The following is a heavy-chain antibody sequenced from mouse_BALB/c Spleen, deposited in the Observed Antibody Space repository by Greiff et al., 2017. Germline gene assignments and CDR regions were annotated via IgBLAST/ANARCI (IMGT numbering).Heavy chain of an antibody. CDR2: IWSGGST. CDR3: ARGDYDYDWFAY. Sequence: VKLVESGPGLVQPSQSLSITCTVSGFSLTSYGVHWVRQSPGKGLEWLGVIWSGGSTDYNAAFISRLSISKDNSKSQVFFKMNSLQANDTAIYYCARGDYDYDWFAYWGQGTLVTVSA. V-gene: IGHV2-2*02. CDR1: GFSLTSYG. D-gene: IGHD2-4*01. J-gene: IGHJ3*01.